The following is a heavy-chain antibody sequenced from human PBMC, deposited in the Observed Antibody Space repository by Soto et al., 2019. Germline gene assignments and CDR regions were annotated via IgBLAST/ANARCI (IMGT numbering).Heavy chain of an antibody. J-gene: IGHJ5*02. CDR3: ARSIDP. CDR1: GGSIRSGY. V-gene: IGHV4-59*01. CDR2: IYDSVST. Sequence: SETLSLTCTVSGGSIRSGYWNWIRQPPGKGLEWMGYIYDSVSTNYNPSLKSRVTISVDTSKNQFSLKLRSVTAADTAVYYCARSIDPWGQGTLVTVSS.